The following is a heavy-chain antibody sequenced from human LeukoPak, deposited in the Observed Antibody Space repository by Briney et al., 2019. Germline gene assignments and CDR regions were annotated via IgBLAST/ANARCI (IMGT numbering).Heavy chain of an antibody. J-gene: IGHJ4*02. CDR3: ANDLREGFDY. V-gene: IGHV3-23*01. CDR2: ISGSGGST. Sequence: GASLRLSCAASGFTFSSYAMSWVRQAPGKGLEWVSAISGSGGSTYYADSVKGRFTISRDNSKNTLHLQMNSLRAEDTAVYYCANDLREGFDYWGQGTLVTVSS. CDR1: GFTFSSYA.